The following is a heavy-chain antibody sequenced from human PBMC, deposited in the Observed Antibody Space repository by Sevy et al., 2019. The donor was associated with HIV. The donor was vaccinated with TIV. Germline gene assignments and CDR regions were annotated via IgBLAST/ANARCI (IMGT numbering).Heavy chain of an antibody. V-gene: IGHV3-30*02. CDR2: IRYDGSNS. CDR1: GFTFSNYG. Sequence: GGSLRLSCAASGFTFSNYGMHWARQAPGKGLEWVAFIRYDGSNSYSADSVKGRFTISRHNSKNTLYLQINSLRAEDTAVYYCAKDYRIYCSRTSCLFDYWGQGTLVTVSS. CDR3: AKDYRIYCSRTSCLFDY. D-gene: IGHD2-2*01. J-gene: IGHJ4*02.